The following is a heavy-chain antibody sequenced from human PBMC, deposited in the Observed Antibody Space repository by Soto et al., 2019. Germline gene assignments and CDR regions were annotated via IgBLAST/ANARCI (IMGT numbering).Heavy chain of an antibody. CDR3: AREVAARPPWFDP. CDR2: ISSSSSCI. D-gene: IGHD6-6*01. Sequence: PGWSLRLSCASSVFTFSSYSMNWVRQAPGKGLEWVSSISSSSSCIYYADSVKGRFTISRDNAKNSLYLQMNSLRAEDTAVYYCAREVAARPPWFDPWGQGTLVTVSS. J-gene: IGHJ5*02. V-gene: IGHV3-21*01. CDR1: VFTFSSYS.